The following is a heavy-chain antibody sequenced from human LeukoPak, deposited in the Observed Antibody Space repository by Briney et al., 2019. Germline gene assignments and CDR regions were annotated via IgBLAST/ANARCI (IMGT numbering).Heavy chain of an antibody. CDR1: GGTFSSYA. Sequence: GSSVKVSCKASGGTFSSYAISWVRQAPGQGLEWMGGIIPIFGTANYAQKFQGRVTITADESTSTAYMELSSLRSEDTAVYYCARAFYYSSGWYSYFDYWGQGTLVTVSS. CDR2: IIPIFGTA. J-gene: IGHJ4*02. V-gene: IGHV1-69*01. CDR3: ARAFYYSSGWYSYFDY. D-gene: IGHD6-19*01.